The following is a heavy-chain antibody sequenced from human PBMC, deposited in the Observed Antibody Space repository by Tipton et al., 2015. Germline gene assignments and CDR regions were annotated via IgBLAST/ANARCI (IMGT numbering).Heavy chain of an antibody. V-gene: IGHV4-4*07. J-gene: IGHJ4*02. CDR3: AREKRISIFGVLIPHFDF. Sequence: TLSLTCTVSAGSFSNYFWSWIRQPAGKGLEWIGRIYTSGATDYNPSFKSRVTMSVDTSKKQFSLNLSSVTAADTAVYYCAREKRISIFGVLIPHFDFWGQGALVSVSS. CDR1: AGSFSNYF. CDR2: IYTSGAT. D-gene: IGHD3-3*01.